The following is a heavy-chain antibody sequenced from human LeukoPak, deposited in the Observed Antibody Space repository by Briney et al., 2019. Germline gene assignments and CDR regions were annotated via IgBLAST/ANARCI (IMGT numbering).Heavy chain of an antibody. V-gene: IGHV3-48*04. J-gene: IGHJ4*02. CDR3: ARGYSSSWYGFFDY. CDR1: GFTWSSDS. D-gene: IGHD6-13*01. Sequence: GVLLRFSCAPTGFTWSSDSMTWVAEAPGKGLKWVSYISSSSSTIYYADSVKGRFTISRDNAKNSLYLQMNSLRAEDTAVYYCARGYSSSWYGFFDYWGQGTLVTVSS. CDR2: ISSSSSTI.